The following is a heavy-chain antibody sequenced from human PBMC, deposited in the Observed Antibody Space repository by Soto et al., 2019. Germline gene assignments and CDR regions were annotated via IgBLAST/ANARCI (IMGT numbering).Heavy chain of an antibody. CDR1: GFTFSSYA. D-gene: IGHD6-6*01. V-gene: IGHV3-30-3*01. Sequence: PXGSLRLSCSASGFTFSSYAMHWVRQAPGKGLEWVAVISYDGSNKYYADSVKGRFTISRDNSKNTLYLQMNSLRAEDTAVYYCARDGLAARHFDYWGQGTLVTVSS. CDR2: ISYDGSNK. CDR3: ARDGLAARHFDY. J-gene: IGHJ4*02.